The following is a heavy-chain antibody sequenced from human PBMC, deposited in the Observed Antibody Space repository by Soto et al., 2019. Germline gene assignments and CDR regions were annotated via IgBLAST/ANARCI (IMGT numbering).Heavy chain of an antibody. V-gene: IGHV1-69*06. Sequence: QVQLVQSGAEVKKPGSSVKVSCKASGGTFSSYAISWVRQAPGQGLEWMGGIIPIFGTANYAQKFQGRVTITADKSTSTAYMELSSLRSEDTAVYYCARESGVGYTNGVCFPYFDYWGQGTLVTVSS. CDR1: GGTFSSYA. D-gene: IGHD2-8*01. J-gene: IGHJ4*02. CDR3: ARESGVGYTNGVCFPYFDY. CDR2: IIPIFGTA.